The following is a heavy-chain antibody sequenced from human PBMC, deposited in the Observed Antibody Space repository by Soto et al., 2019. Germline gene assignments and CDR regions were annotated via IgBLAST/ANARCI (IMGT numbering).Heavy chain of an antibody. CDR2: IYHSGST. CDR1: DGSISSYY. V-gene: IGHV4-59*01. CDR3: ATHRRGSGWNHFDY. D-gene: IGHD6-19*01. J-gene: IGHJ4*02. Sequence: SETLSLTCTVSDGSISSYYWSWSRQPPGKGLEWIGYIYHSGSTNYNPSLKGRVTISVDTSKNQFSLKLSSVTAADTAVYYCATHRRGSGWNHFDYWGQGTPVTVSS.